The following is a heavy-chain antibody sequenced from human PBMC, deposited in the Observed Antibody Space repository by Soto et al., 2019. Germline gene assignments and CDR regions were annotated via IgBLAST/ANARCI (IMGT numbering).Heavy chain of an antibody. CDR1: GGTFSSYA. CDR2: IIPIFGTA. J-gene: IGHJ5*02. D-gene: IGHD5-12*01. V-gene: IGHV1-69*01. CDR3: AGGYSGYVWFDP. Sequence: VKVSCKASGGTFSSYAISWVRQAPGQGLEWMGGIIPIFGTANYAQKFQGRVTITADESTSTAYMELSSLRSEDTAVYYRAGGYSGYVWFDPWGQGTLVTVSS.